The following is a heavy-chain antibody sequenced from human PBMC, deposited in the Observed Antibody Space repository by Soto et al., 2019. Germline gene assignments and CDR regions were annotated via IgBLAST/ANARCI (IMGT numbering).Heavy chain of an antibody. J-gene: IGHJ4*02. CDR1: GDSVSSNSAA. CDR3: ARAYCTNGVCLANFDY. Sequence: QSQTLSLTCAISGDSVSSNSAAWNWIRQSPSRGLEWLGRTYYRSKWYNDYAVSVKSRITINPDTSKNQFSLQLNSVTPEDTAVYYCARAYCTNGVCLANFDYWGQGTLVTISS. CDR2: TYYRSKWYN. V-gene: IGHV6-1*01. D-gene: IGHD2-8*01.